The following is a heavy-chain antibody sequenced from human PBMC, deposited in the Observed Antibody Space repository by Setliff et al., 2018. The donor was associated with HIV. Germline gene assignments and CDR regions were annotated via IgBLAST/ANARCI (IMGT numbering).Heavy chain of an antibody. Sequence: PGGSLRLSCAASGFTFSNFAMSWVRQAPGKGLESVANVKQDGTETLYVDSVKGRFTISRDNAKNSVLLQMNSLRVEDTAVYFCAAQGVLWGQGTQVTV. V-gene: IGHV3-7*01. CDR2: VKQDGTET. J-gene: IGHJ4*02. CDR3: AAQGVL. CDR1: GFTFSNFA.